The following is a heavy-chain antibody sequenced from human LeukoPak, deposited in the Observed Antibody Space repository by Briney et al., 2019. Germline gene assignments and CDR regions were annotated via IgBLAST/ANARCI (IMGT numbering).Heavy chain of an antibody. J-gene: IGHJ5*02. CDR3: VVEAFGWFDP. CDR2: MNPNSGNT. Sequence: ASVKVSCKASGGTFTSYDINWVRQATGQGLEWMGWMNPNSGNTGYAQKFQGRVTITRNTSISTAYMELSSLRSEDTAVYYCVVEAFGWFDPWGQGTLVTVSS. V-gene: IGHV1-8*03. CDR1: GGTFTSYD. D-gene: IGHD3-3*01.